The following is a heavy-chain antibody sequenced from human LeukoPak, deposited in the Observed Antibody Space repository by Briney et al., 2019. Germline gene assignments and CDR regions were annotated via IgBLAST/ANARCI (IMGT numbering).Heavy chain of an antibody. J-gene: IGHJ4*02. CDR1: GFNFSSYA. V-gene: IGHV3-23*01. Sequence: GGSLRLSCAASGFNFSSYAMNWVRQAPGKGLEWVSGTGSTGVSTLYADSVKGRLTVSRDNSKNTLSLQMNSLRAEDTAVYYCAKDPGVVPAHYFDYWGQGTLVTVSS. CDR2: TGSTGVST. D-gene: IGHD2-2*01. CDR3: AKDPGVVPAHYFDY.